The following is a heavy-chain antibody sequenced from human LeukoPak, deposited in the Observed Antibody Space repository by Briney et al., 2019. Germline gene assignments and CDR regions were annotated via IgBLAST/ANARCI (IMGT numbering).Heavy chain of an antibody. CDR3: ARDGYSSGWYSVGY. V-gene: IGHV4-39*02. D-gene: IGHD6-19*01. CDR1: GGSISSSSYY. Sequence: SETLSLTCTVSGGSISSSSYYWGWIRQPPGKGLEWIGSIYYSGSTYYNPSLKSRVTISVDTSKNQFSLKLSSVTAADTAVYYCARDGYSSGWYSVGYWGQGTLVTVSS. CDR2: IYYSGST. J-gene: IGHJ4*02.